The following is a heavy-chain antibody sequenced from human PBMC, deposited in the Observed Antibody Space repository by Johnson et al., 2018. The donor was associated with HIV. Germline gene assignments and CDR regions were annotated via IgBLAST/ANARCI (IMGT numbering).Heavy chain of an antibody. J-gene: IGHJ3*02. Sequence: QVQLVESGGGVVQPGRSMRLSCAASVFTFSSYAMSWVRQAPGKGLEWVSFIQYAESNKYYADSVKGRFTISRDNAKNSLYLQMNSLRAEDTAVYYCAIDEGDGVAFEIWCQETLVTVSS. V-gene: IGHV3-33*03. CDR3: AIDEGDGVAFEI. D-gene: IGHD3-10*01. CDR2: IQYAESNK. CDR1: VFTFSSYA.